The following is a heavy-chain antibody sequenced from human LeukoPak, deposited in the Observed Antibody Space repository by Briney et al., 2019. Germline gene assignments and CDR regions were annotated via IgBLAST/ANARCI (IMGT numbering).Heavy chain of an antibody. CDR3: ATFAGSSWPKN. D-gene: IGHD6-13*01. CDR2: INPNSGAT. V-gene: IGHV1-2*02. CDR1: GYTFTGYY. Sequence: ASVKVSCKASGYTFTGYYMHWVRQAPGQGLEWMGWINPNSGATKYAQKFQGRVTMTRDTSINTAYMELSRLSSDDTAVYYCATFAGSSWPKNWGQGTLVTVSS. J-gene: IGHJ4*02.